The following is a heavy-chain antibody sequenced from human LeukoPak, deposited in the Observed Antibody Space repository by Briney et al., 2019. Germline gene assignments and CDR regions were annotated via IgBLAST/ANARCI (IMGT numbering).Heavy chain of an antibody. CDR2: IYYSGST. CDR1: GGSISSGGYY. CDR3: ARGEDYDFWSGYRGGYYFDY. D-gene: IGHD3-3*01. J-gene: IGHJ4*02. V-gene: IGHV4-31*03. Sequence: SETLSLTCTVSGGSISSGGYYWSWIRQHPGKGLEWIGYIYYSGSTYYNPSLKSRVTISVDTSKNQFSLKLSSVTAADTAVYYCARGEDYDFWSGYRGGYYFDYWGQGTLVTVSS.